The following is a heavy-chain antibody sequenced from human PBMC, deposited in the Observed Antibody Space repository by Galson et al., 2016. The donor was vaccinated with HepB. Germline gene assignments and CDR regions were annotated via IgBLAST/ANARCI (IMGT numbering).Heavy chain of an antibody. V-gene: IGHV4-34*01. D-gene: IGHD6-19*01. J-gene: IGHJ3*02. CDR3: ARPRGLALAGTGFEAFDI. Sequence: SETLSLTCGVSGGAFSAYYWSWIRQAPGQGLEWIGEINHTGSTTYNPSLKSRVTMSVDTSKNEFSLRLSAVTAADTAMYFCARPRGLALAGTGFEAFDIWGQGTLVTVSS. CDR2: INHTGST. CDR1: GGAFSAYY.